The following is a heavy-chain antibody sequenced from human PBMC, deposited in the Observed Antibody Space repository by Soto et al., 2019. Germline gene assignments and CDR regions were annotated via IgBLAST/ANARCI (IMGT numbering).Heavy chain of an antibody. CDR1: GYNFTSSW. CDR3: ARIDKSGYFNWFDP. Sequence: PGESLKISCRASGYNFTSSWIAWVRQMPGKGLEWMGIIFPSDSDTRYSPSFQGQVTIAADRSTSTVFLHWASLKATDTALYFWARIDKSGYFNWFDPWGQGTLVTVSS. CDR2: IFPSDSDT. V-gene: IGHV5-51*01. D-gene: IGHD3-22*01. J-gene: IGHJ5*02.